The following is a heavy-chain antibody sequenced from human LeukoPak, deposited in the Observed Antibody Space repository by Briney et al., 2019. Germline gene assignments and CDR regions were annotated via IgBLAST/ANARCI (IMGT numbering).Heavy chain of an antibody. J-gene: IGHJ6*02. CDR2: IGGIGSI. V-gene: IGHV3-48*03. CDR3: ARRLPYYGMDV. Sequence: GGSLRLSCAASGFTFSSYEIHWVRQAPGKGLEWVSKIGGIGSIMYADSVKGRFTISTDSAKSSVYPQMNSLRAEDTAVYYCARRLPYYGMDVWGQGTTVTVSS. CDR1: GFTFSSYE.